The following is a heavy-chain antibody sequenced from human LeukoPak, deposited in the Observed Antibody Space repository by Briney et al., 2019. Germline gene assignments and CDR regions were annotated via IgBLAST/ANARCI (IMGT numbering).Heavy chain of an antibody. J-gene: IGHJ4*02. D-gene: IGHD3-3*01. CDR3: ARGVSMGLNTYGFCNY. Sequence: PSETLSLTCTVSGASISSSSYYWGWIRQPPGKGLEWIGEIYHDGSTNYNPSLKSRVTIFVDTSNNELALKLTSVTAADTAVYYCARGVSMGLNTYGFCNYWGQGTPVTVSS. CDR1: GASISSSSYY. CDR2: IYHDGST. V-gene: IGHV4-39*01.